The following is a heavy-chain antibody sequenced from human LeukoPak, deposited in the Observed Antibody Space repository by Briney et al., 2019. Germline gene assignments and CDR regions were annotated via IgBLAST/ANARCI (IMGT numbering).Heavy chain of an antibody. CDR2: ISSGSSYI. V-gene: IGHV3-21*01. CDR3: AGFNYDFPSREDY. CDR1: GFTFSSYS. D-gene: IGHD3-3*01. J-gene: IGHJ4*02. Sequence: GGSLRLSCAASGFTFSSYSMNWVRQAPGKGLEWVSSISSGSSYIYYADSVKGRFTISRDNAKNSLYLQMNSLRAEDTAVYYCAGFNYDFPSREDYWGQGTLVTVSS.